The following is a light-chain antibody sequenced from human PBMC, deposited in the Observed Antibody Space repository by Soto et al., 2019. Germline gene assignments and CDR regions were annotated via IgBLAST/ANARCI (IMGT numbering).Light chain of an antibody. CDR3: QQLNSYLFT. CDR2: DAS. J-gene: IGKJ5*01. Sequence: AIQLTQSPSSLSASVGDRVTITCRASQGISSALAWYQQKPGKAPKLLIYDASSLESGVPSRFSGSGSGTDFTLTISSLQPEDVATYYCQQLNSYLFTFGQGTRLEIK. CDR1: QGISSA. V-gene: IGKV1-13*02.